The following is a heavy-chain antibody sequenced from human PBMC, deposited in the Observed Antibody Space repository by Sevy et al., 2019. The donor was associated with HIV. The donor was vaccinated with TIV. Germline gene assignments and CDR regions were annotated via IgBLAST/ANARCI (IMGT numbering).Heavy chain of an antibody. CDR1: GYTLIEFS. CDR2: FDPEDGET. D-gene: IGHD3-22*01. V-gene: IGHV1-24*01. J-gene: IGHJ4*02. CDR3: ATTKDYYESSGCPFDY. Sequence: ASVKVSCKVSGYTLIEFSMHWVRQAPGKGLEWMGGFDPEDGETIYAQRFQGRVTMTEDTSTDTAYMELSSLRSEDTAVYYCATTKDYYESSGCPFDYWGQGTLVTVSS.